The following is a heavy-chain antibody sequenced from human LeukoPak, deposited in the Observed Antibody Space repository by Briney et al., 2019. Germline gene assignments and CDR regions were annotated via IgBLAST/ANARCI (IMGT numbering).Heavy chain of an antibody. V-gene: IGHV3-23*01. D-gene: IGHD6-13*01. J-gene: IGHJ4*02. Sequence: QPGGSLRLSCAASGFTFSSYAMSWVRQAPGKGLEWVSAISGSGGSTYYADSVKGRFTISRDNSKNTLYLQMNSLRAEDAAVYYCAYLQGAAGTATFDYWGQGTLVTVSS. CDR3: AYLQGAAGTATFDY. CDR2: ISGSGGST. CDR1: GFTFSSYA.